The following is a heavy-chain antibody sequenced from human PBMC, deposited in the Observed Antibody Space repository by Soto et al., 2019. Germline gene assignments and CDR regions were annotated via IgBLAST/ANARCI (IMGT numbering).Heavy chain of an antibody. V-gene: IGHV4-4*07. CDR1: GGSISSYY. CDR2: IYTSGST. D-gene: IGHD1-1*01. J-gene: IGHJ6*02. Sequence: SETLSLTCTVSGGSISSYYWSWIRQPAGKGLEWIGRIYTSGSTNYNPSLKSRVTMSVDTSKNQFSLKLSSVTAADTAVYYCARVGGTTWPNYYYNGMDVWGQGTTVTVYS. CDR3: ARVGGTTWPNYYYNGMDV.